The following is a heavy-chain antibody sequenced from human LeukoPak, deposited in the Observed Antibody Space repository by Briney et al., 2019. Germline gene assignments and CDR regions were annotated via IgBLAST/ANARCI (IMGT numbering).Heavy chain of an antibody. V-gene: IGHV3-30*02. CDR3: ARGPSYFNAFDI. CDR2: IRYDGSNK. Sequence: GGSLRLSCAASGFTFSSYGMHWVRQAPGKGLEWVAFIRYDGSNKYYADSVKGRFTISRDNSKNTLYLQMNSLRAEDTAVYYCARGPSYFNAFDIWGQGTMVTVSS. J-gene: IGHJ3*02. CDR1: GFTFSSYG. D-gene: IGHD2-21*01.